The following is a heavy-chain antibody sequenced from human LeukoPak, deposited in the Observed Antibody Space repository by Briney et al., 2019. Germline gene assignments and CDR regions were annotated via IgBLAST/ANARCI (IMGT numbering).Heavy chain of an antibody. D-gene: IGHD3-9*01. J-gene: IGHJ3*02. CDR3: ARSGGYFDWLSNHDAFDI. Sequence: GGSLRLSWAASGFTFSSYEMNWVRQAPGKGLEWVSYISSSGSTIYYADSVKGRFTISRDNAKNSLYLQMNSLRAEDTAVYYCARSGGYFDWLSNHDAFDIWGEGTMVTVSS. CDR2: ISSSGSTI. CDR1: GFTFSSYE. V-gene: IGHV3-48*03.